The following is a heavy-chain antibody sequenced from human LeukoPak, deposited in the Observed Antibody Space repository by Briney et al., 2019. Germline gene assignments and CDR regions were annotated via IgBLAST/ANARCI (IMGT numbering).Heavy chain of an antibody. J-gene: IGHJ4*02. Sequence: GGSLRLSCAASGFTFKNYEINWVRQAPGKGLEWISYISSSGSEKYFADSVKGRFTISRDNAKNSLSLQMNSLRAEDTAVYYCAKGLGSYYYGAGSFADYWGQGALVIVSS. CDR3: AKGLGSYYYGAGSFADY. V-gene: IGHV3-48*03. D-gene: IGHD3-10*01. CDR2: ISSSGSEK. CDR1: GFTFKNYE.